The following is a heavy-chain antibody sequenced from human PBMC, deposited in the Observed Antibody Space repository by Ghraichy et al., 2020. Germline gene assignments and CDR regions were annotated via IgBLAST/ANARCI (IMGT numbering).Heavy chain of an antibody. Sequence: GGSLRLSCAASGFTFSSYSMNWVRQAPGKGLEWVSSISSSSSYIYYADSVKGRFTISRDNAKNSLYLQMNSLRAEDTAVYYCATPSSAGKGGMDVWGQGTTVTVSS. CDR2: ISSSSSYI. CDR3: ATPSSAGKGGMDV. D-gene: IGHD6-13*01. V-gene: IGHV3-21*01. CDR1: GFTFSSYS. J-gene: IGHJ6*02.